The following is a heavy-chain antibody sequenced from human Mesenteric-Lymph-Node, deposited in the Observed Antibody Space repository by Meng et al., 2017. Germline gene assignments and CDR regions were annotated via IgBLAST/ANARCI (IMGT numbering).Heavy chain of an antibody. CDR3: ARARKGVHHDGMDV. V-gene: IGHV4-31*01. D-gene: IGHD3-10*01. CDR2: IYYSGST. J-gene: IGHJ6*02. CDR1: GGSISSGGYY. Sequence: SETLSLTCTVSGGSISSGGYYWSWIRQHPGKGLEWIGYIYYSGSTYYNPSLKSLVTISVDTSKNQFSLKLSSVTAADTAVYYCARARKGVHHDGMDVWGQGTTVTVSS.